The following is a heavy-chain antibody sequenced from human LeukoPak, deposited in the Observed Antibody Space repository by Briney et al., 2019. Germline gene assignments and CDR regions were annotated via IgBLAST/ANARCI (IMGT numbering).Heavy chain of an antibody. D-gene: IGHD4-23*01. J-gene: IGHJ6*03. CDR3: ASRSLGGYYYYMDV. V-gene: IGHV4-38-2*02. CDR2: IYHSGST. Sequence: PSETLSLTCTVSGYSISSGYYWGWIRQPPGKGLEWIGSIYHSGSTYYNPSLKSRVTISVDTSKNQFSLKLSSVTAADTAVYYCASRSLGGYYYYMDVWGKGTTVTVSS. CDR1: GYSISSGYY.